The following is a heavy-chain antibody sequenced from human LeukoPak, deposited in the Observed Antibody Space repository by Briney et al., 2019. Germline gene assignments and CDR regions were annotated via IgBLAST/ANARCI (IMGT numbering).Heavy chain of an antibody. CDR2: IYGGGST. V-gene: IGHV3-66*01. J-gene: IGHJ4*02. CDR3: ASDSSILVRGVP. D-gene: IGHD3-10*01. Sequence: GGSLRLSCAASGFTVSSNYMSWVRQAPGKGLEWVSVIYGGGSTYYADSVKGRFTISRDNSKNTLYLQMNSLRAEDTAVYYCASDSSILVRGVPRGQGTLVTVSS. CDR1: GFTVSSNY.